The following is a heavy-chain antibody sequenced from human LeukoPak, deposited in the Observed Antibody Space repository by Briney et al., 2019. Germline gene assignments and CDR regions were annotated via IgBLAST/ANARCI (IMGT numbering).Heavy chain of an antibody. CDR3: ATDSAGYYEILSRYYQFDY. V-gene: IGHV1-24*01. J-gene: IGHJ4*02. CDR1: GYTLTELS. Sequence: ASVKVSCKVSGYTLTELSMHWVRHAPGKGLEWMGGFHPEDGETIYAQKFQGRVTMTEDTSTDTAYMELSSLRSEDTAVYYCATDSAGYYEILSRYYQFDYWGQGTLVTVSS. D-gene: IGHD3-9*01. CDR2: FHPEDGET.